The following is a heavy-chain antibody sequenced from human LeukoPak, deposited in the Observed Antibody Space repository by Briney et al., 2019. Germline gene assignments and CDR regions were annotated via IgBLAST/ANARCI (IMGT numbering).Heavy chain of an antibody. CDR3: ARGQYQLLSSDY. Sequence: ASVKVSCKASGYTFTGYYMHWVRQAPGQGLEWMGWINPNSGGTSYAQKFQGRVTMTRDTSISTAYMELSRLRSDDTAVYYCARGQYQLLSSDYWGQGTLVTVSS. CDR1: GYTFTGYY. V-gene: IGHV1-2*02. CDR2: INPNSGGT. J-gene: IGHJ4*02. D-gene: IGHD2-2*01.